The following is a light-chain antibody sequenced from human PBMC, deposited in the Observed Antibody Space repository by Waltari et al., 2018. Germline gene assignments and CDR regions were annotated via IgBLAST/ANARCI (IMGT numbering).Light chain of an antibody. J-gene: IGLJ1*01. CDR1: NIESKS. Sequence: SYVLTQPPSVSVAPGETARITCGGNNIESKSVHWYRQRPGHAPVGVISYDNGRASWIPERVPGSNSGNTATLIISRVEAGDEADYYCQVWDANADPGVFGTGTEVTVL. CDR3: QVWDANADPGV. V-gene: IGLV3-21*01. CDR2: YDN.